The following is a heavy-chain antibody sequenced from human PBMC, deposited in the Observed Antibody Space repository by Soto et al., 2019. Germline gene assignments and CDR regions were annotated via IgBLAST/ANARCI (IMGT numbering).Heavy chain of an antibody. Sequence: GGSLRLSCAASEFTFSDYGMNWVRQAPGKGLEWVSSITSSSTYISYADSVKGRFAISRDNAKNSLYLQMNSLRAEDTAIYYCARGHCSTTSCYSLDYWGQGTLVTVSS. J-gene: IGHJ4*02. V-gene: IGHV3-21*01. CDR2: ITSSSTYI. D-gene: IGHD2-2*01. CDR3: ARGHCSTTSCYSLDY. CDR1: EFTFSDYG.